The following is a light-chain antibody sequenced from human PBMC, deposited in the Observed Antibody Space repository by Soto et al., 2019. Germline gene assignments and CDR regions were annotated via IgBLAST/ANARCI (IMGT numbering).Light chain of an antibody. CDR2: DVS. J-gene: IGLJ1*01. Sequence: QSALTQPRSVSGSPGQSVTISCTGTSSDVGGYNYVSWYQQHPGKAPKLMIYDVSKRPSGVPDRFSGSKSGNTASLTISGLQAEDEADYYCCSYAGSDDVFGTGTKLTVL. CDR3: CSYAGSDDV. CDR1: SSDVGGYNY. V-gene: IGLV2-11*01.